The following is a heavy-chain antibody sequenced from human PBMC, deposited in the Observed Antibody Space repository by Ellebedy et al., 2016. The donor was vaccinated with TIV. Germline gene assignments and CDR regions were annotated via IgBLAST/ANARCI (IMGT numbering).Heavy chain of an antibody. CDR1: GFPFSIYA. CDR2: ISYDGINE. J-gene: IGHJ5*02. Sequence: GESLKISCKGSGFPFSIYAVHWVRQAPGKGLEWVAVISYDGINEYYADSVKGRFSMSRDNAKSTLYLQLNSLRPDDTGVYFCARDGYSYGYGHFDPWGQGTLVTVSS. V-gene: IGHV3-30-3*01. CDR3: ARDGYSYGYGHFDP. D-gene: IGHD5-18*01.